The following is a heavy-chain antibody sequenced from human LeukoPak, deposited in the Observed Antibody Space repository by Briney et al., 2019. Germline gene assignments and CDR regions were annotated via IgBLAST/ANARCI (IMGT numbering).Heavy chain of an antibody. CDR1: GGSISSSSYY. D-gene: IGHD6-19*01. J-gene: IGHJ3*02. CDR3: ARPFTPVAVAGAFDI. CDR2: IYYSGST. V-gene: IGHV4-39*01. Sequence: SETLSLTCTVSGGSISSSSYYWGWIRQLPGKGLEWIGSIYYSGSTYYNPSLKSRVTISVDTSKNQFSLKLSSVTAADTAVYYCARPFTPVAVAGAFDIWGQGTMVTVSS.